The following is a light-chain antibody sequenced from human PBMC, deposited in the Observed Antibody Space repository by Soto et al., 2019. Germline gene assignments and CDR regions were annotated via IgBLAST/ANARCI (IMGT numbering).Light chain of an antibody. Sequence: QSVLTQPPSVSGAPGQRVTISCTGSSSNIGAGYNVHWFQQLPGPAPKLLIXXXXXXXXXXXXXXXGSKSGTSASLAITGXXXXXXXXXYCQSYDTSLSVVFGGGTQLTVL. CDR1: SSNIGAGYN. V-gene: IGLV1-40*01. J-gene: IGLJ2*01. CDR2: XXX. CDR3: QSYDTSLSVV.